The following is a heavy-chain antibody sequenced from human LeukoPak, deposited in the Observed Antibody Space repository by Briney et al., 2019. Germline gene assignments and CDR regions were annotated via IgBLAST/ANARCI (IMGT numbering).Heavy chain of an antibody. CDR3: ARHGLWLRGYDY. CDR2: INHSGST. D-gene: IGHD5-18*01. J-gene: IGHJ4*02. Sequence: SETLSLTCAVYGGSFSGYYWSWIRQPPGKGLEWIGEINHSGSTNYNPSLESRVTISVDTSKNQFSLKLSSVTAADTAVYYCARHGLWLRGYDYWGQGTLVTVSS. CDR1: GGSFSGYY. V-gene: IGHV4-34*01.